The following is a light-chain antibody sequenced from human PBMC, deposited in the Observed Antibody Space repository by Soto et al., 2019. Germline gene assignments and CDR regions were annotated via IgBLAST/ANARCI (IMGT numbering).Light chain of an antibody. CDR1: QTINNW. CDR3: QQYNSYSLTWT. J-gene: IGKJ1*01. Sequence: DVQMTQSPSTLSASVGDRDTITCRASQTINNWLAWYQQKPGKAPKLLIYKASSLETGVPSRFSGSGSGTEFTLTISSLQPDDFATYYCQQYNSYSLTWTFGQGTKVEIK. V-gene: IGKV1-5*03. CDR2: KAS.